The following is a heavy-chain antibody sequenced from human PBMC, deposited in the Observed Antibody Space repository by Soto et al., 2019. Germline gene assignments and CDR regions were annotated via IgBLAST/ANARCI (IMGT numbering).Heavy chain of an antibody. J-gene: IGHJ6*02. CDR3: ARGSGGSSNYYYCMDV. D-gene: IGHD2-15*01. Sequence: QVQLVQSGAEVQKHGSSVKVSCKASGGTFSSYAINWVRQAPGQGLEWMGGISPIFGNANYAQKFQGRVTITADASTSTAYREGSSVRSEDTAGYYCARGSGGSSNYYYCMDVWGQGHTVTFSS. CDR1: GGTFSSYA. V-gene: IGHV1-69*12. CDR2: ISPIFGNA.